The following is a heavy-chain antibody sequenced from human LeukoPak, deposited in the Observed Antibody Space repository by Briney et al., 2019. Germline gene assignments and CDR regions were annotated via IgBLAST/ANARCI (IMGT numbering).Heavy chain of an antibody. CDR2: INAYNGNT. CDR3: ARGQRSVQLAELGYFAPAMDV. D-gene: IGHD3-9*01. J-gene: IGHJ6*04. Sequence: ASVKVSCKASGYTFTSYGISWVRQAPGQGLEWMGWINAYNGNTNYAQKLQGRVTMTTDTSTSTAYMELRNLRSDDTAVYYCARGQRSVQLAELGYFAPAMDVWGKGTTVTISS. CDR1: GYTFTSYG. V-gene: IGHV1-18*01.